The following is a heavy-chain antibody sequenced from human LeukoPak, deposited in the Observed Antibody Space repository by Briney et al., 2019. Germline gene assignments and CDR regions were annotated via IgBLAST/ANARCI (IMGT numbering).Heavy chain of an antibody. J-gene: IGHJ4*02. CDR1: GYTFTRHG. V-gene: IGHV1-18*03. Sequence: ASVKVSCKAAGYTFTRHGISWVRQAPGQGLEWMGWISAYSGNTNYTQKLQGRVTMTIDTSTSTAYMELRSLRSDDMAIYYCARGLKRPDYWGQGTLVTVSS. D-gene: IGHD3-16*01. CDR3: ARGLKRPDY. CDR2: ISAYSGNT.